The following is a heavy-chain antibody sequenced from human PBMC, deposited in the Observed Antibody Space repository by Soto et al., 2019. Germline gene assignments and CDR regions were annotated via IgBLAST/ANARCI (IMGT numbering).Heavy chain of an antibody. V-gene: IGHV4-59*12. J-gene: IGHJ3*01. CDR2: IYYSGST. CDR1: GGSISSYY. Sequence: SETLSLTCTVSGGSISSYYWSWIRKPPGKGLEWIGYIYYSGSTNYNPSLKSRVTISVDTSKNQFSLKLSSVTAEDTAMYFCARDPPASFMAVASVWGQGTMVTVSS. CDR3: ARDPPASFMAVASV. D-gene: IGHD6-19*01.